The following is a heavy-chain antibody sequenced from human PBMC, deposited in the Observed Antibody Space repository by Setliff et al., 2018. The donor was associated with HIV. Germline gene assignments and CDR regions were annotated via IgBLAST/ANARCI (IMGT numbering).Heavy chain of an antibody. CDR2: IIPITGTV. J-gene: IGHJ4*02. Sequence: SVKVSCKASGGSFSAYRINWLRQAPGQGPEWMGRIIPITGTVTYAQNFQGRLTITADRFTSTVYMELSSLHSDDTAVYYCATDFVSGFLEWLTFDYWGQGTLVTVSS. V-gene: IGHV1-69*08. CDR1: GGSFSAYR. CDR3: ATDFVSGFLEWLTFDY. D-gene: IGHD3-3*01.